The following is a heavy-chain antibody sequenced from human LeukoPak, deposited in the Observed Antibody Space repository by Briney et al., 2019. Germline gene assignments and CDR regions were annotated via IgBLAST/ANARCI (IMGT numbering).Heavy chain of an antibody. D-gene: IGHD2-2*03. V-gene: IGHV4-38-2*02. CDR1: GYSISSGYY. CDR2: IYYSGST. J-gene: IGHJ4*02. CDR3: ARHMDIVVVPAAMDY. Sequence: SETLSLTCTVSGYSISSGYYWGWIRQPPGKGLEWIGSIYYSGSTYYNPSLKSRVTISVDTSKNQFSLKLSSVTAADTAVYYCARHMDIVVVPAAMDYWGQGTLVTVSS.